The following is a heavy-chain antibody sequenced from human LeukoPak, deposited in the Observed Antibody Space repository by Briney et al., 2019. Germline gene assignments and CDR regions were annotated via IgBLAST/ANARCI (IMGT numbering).Heavy chain of an antibody. Sequence: GGSLRLSCAASGFTFSSYSMNWVRQAPGKGLEWVSSISSSSSYIYYADSVKGRFTISRDNAKNSLYLQMNSLRAEDTAVYYCARDRGSSSEIAYWGQRTLVTVSS. CDR1: GFTFSSYS. D-gene: IGHD6-6*01. CDR3: ARDRGSSSEIAY. V-gene: IGHV3-21*01. J-gene: IGHJ4*02. CDR2: ISSSSSYI.